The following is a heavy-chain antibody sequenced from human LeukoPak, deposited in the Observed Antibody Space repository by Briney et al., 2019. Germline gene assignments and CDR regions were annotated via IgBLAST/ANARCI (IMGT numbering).Heavy chain of an antibody. D-gene: IGHD5-12*01. J-gene: IGHJ4*02. V-gene: IGHV3-9*01. Sequence: GRSLRLSCAAYGFTFDDYSMHWVRQAPGKGLEWVSGISWNSGSAGYADSVKGRFTISRDSAKNSLYLQMNSLRTEDTALYYCAKDRTYSAYAALDYWGQGTLVTVSS. CDR1: GFTFDDYS. CDR3: AKDRTYSAYAALDY. CDR2: ISWNSGSA.